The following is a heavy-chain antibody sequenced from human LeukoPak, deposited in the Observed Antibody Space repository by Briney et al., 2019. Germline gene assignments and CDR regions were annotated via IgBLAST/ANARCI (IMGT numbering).Heavy chain of an antibody. CDR2: IRSKAYGGTT. J-gene: IGHJ4*02. V-gene: IGHV3-49*04. Sequence: XGXXAMSXVRXXPXXGLEWVGFIRSKAYGGTTEYAASVKGRFTISRDDSKSIAYLQMNSLKTEDTAVYYCTRGWSRDYWGQGTLVTVSS. D-gene: IGHD3-3*01. CDR1: XGXXA. CDR3: TRGWSRDY.